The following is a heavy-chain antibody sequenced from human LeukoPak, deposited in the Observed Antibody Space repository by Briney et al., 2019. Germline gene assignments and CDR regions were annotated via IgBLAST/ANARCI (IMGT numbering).Heavy chain of an antibody. CDR3: ARDFYGGPSYYFDY. Sequence: GGSLRLSCAASGFTVSSKYMSWVRQAPGKGLEWVAVIWYDGSNKYYADSVKGGLTISRDNSDNTLYLQMNSLRAEDTAVYYCARDFYGGPSYYFDYWGQGTLVTVSS. V-gene: IGHV3-33*08. CDR1: GFTVSSKY. D-gene: IGHD4-23*01. J-gene: IGHJ4*02. CDR2: IWYDGSNK.